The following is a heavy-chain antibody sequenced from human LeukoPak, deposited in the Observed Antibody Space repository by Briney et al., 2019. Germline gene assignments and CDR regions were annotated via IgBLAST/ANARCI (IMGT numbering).Heavy chain of an antibody. CDR1: GGSFSGYY. CDR2: INHSGST. J-gene: IGHJ6*02. D-gene: IGHD2-21*02. Sequence: PSETLSLTCAVYGGSFSGYYWSWIRQPPGKALEWIGEINHSGSTNYNPSLKSRVPISVDTSKNQFSLRLSSVTAADTAVYYCAREPIVVVTATRRDGMDVWGQGTTVTVSS. CDR3: AREPIVVVTATRRDGMDV. V-gene: IGHV4-34*01.